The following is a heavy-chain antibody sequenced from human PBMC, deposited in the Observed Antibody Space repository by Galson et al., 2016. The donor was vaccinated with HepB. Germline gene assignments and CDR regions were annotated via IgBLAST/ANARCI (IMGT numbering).Heavy chain of an antibody. CDR3: ARDRAWSSVTLDGFDV. Sequence: SVKVSCKASGGTFSSFGISWVRQAPGQGLEWMGGIIPFFGTPNYADKFQDRVTITADKSTSTAFMELSSLRSEDTAVYYCARDRAWSSVTLDGFDVWGQGTMVTVSS. CDR1: GGTFSSFG. V-gene: IGHV1-69*06. J-gene: IGHJ3*01. D-gene: IGHD4-17*01. CDR2: IIPFFGTP.